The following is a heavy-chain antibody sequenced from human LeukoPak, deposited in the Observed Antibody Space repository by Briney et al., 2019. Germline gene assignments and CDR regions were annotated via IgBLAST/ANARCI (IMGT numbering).Heavy chain of an antibody. V-gene: IGHV5-51*01. J-gene: IGHJ3*02. Sequence: GESLKISCKGSGYSFTSYWIGWVRQMPGRGLEWMGIIYPGDPDTRYSPFFQGQVTISADRSISTAYLQWSSLKASDTAIYYCARRSDRAFDIWGQGTMVSVSS. CDR3: ARRSDRAFDI. CDR1: GYSFTSYW. CDR2: IYPGDPDT.